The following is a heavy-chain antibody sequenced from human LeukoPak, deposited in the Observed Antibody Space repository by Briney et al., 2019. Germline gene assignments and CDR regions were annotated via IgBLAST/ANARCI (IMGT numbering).Heavy chain of an antibody. D-gene: IGHD1-26*01. V-gene: IGHV1-2*02. CDR3: ARVGATYSGDP. Sequence: ASVKVSCKASGFTFTNYNMHWVRQAPGQGLEWMGWINPNSGGTNYAQKFQGRVTMTRDTPISTAYMELSRLRSDDTAVYYCARVGATYSGDPWGQGTLVTVSS. J-gene: IGHJ5*02. CDR1: GFTFTNYN. CDR2: INPNSGGT.